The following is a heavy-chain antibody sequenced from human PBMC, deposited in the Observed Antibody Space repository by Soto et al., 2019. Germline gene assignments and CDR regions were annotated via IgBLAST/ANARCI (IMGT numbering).Heavy chain of an antibody. CDR3: ARGGLVRSFNCLDP. Sequence: PPGQGRAWMGLISASNGYIRSAEKFEGRLTMTTDTSTNTVYMELRSLTYDDTALYYCARGGLVRSFNCLDPWGEGTLVTVSS. D-gene: IGHD3-9*01. J-gene: IGHJ5*02. CDR2: ISASNGYI. V-gene: IGHV1-18*01.